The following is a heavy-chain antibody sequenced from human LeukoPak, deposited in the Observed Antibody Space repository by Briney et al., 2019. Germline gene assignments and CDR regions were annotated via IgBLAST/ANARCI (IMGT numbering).Heavy chain of an antibody. J-gene: IGHJ5*02. V-gene: IGHV1-46*01. CDR3: ARDFWSGHFASNWFDP. Sequence: ASVKVSCKASGYTFTNYAVNWLRQAPGQGLEWMGIINPSGGSTSYAQKFQGRVTMTRDTSTSTVYMELSSLRSEDTAVYYCARDFWSGHFASNWFDPWGQGTLVTVSS. D-gene: IGHD3-3*01. CDR1: GYTFTNYA. CDR2: INPSGGST.